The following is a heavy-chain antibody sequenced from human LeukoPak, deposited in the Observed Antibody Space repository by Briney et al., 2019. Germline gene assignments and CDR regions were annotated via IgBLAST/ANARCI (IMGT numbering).Heavy chain of an antibody. CDR2: INPNSGGT. V-gene: IGHV1-2*02. CDR3: ATYYGGNSAPYYFDY. J-gene: IGHJ4*02. Sequence: ASVKVSCKASGYTFTGYCMHWVRQAPGQGLEWMGWINPNSGGTNYAQKFQGRVTMTRDTSISTAYMELSRLRSDDTAVYYCATYYGGNSAPYYFDYWGQGTLVTVSS. CDR1: GYTFTGYC. D-gene: IGHD4-23*01.